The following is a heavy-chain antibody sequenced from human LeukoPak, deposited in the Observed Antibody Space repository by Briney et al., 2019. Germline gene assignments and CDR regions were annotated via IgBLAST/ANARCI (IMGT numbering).Heavy chain of an antibody. CDR2: IWYDGSNK. D-gene: IGHD2-21*02. Sequence: GGSLRLSCAASGFTFSSYGMHWVRRAPGKGLEWVAVIWYDGSNKYYADSVKGRFTISRDNPKNTLYLQMNSLRAEDTAVYYCARGDPIADYWGQGTLVTVSS. CDR3: ARGDPIADY. CDR1: GFTFSSYG. J-gene: IGHJ4*02. V-gene: IGHV3-33*01.